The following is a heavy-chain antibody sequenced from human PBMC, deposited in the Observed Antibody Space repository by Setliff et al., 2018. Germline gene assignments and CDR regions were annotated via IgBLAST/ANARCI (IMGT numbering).Heavy chain of an antibody. D-gene: IGHD2-15*01. CDR3: ARLSPYNIGPPFDY. CDR2: ISYTGST. Sequence: SETLSLTCSVSGDSIFDNYWSWIRQSPGRGLEWIAYISYTGSTNYNPSLKSRVTISLDTSKNHFSLNLRSVTAADTAVYYCARLSPYNIGPPFDYWGQGTLVTVS. V-gene: IGHV4-59*08. J-gene: IGHJ4*02. CDR1: GDSIFDNY.